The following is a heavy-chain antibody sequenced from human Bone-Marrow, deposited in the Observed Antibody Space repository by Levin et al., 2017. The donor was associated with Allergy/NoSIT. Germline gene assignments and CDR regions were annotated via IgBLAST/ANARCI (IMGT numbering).Heavy chain of an antibody. D-gene: IGHD3-10*01. CDR3: AKDEGWGGGGENYYHGMDV. J-gene: IGHJ6*02. V-gene: IGHV3-9*01. CDR1: GFTFDDYA. CDR2: ISWNSGSI. Sequence: QAGGSLRLSCAASGFTFDDYAMHWVRQAPGKGLEWVSGISWNSGSIGYADSVKGRFTISRDNAKNSLYLQMNSLRAEDTALYYCAKDEGWGGGGENYYHGMDVWGQGTTVTVSS.